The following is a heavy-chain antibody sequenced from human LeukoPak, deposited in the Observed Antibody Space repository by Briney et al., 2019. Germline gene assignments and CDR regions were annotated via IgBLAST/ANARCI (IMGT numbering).Heavy chain of an antibody. J-gene: IGHJ4*02. D-gene: IGHD1-7*01. CDR2: INNKTGGGKT. CDR1: GFTFSNAW. CDR3: TTDTNRNYGRLSLIFDY. V-gene: IGHV3-15*01. Sequence: GGSLRLSCLASGFTFSNAWMRWLGQPPGKGVDWVGRINNKTGGGKTDYAAPVKVRFTISRDDSKNTLYLQMNSLKTEDTAVYYCTTDTNRNYGRLSLIFDYWGQGTLVTVSS.